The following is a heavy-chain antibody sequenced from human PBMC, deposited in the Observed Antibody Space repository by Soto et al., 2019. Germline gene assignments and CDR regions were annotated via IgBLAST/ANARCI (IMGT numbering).Heavy chain of an antibody. Sequence: DVQLLESGGGLAQRGGSLRLSCAASGFSFSTYGMTWVRQAPGKGLEWVSYGGSGGSTYYADYVKGRFTISRDNSKNTLYLQMNSLRAEDTAVYYCVKFRGRAYHYYYVDVWGNGTTVTVSS. CDR3: VKFRGRAYHYYYVDV. J-gene: IGHJ6*03. CDR2: GGSGGST. CDR1: GFSFSTYG. V-gene: IGHV3-23*01. D-gene: IGHD3-16*01.